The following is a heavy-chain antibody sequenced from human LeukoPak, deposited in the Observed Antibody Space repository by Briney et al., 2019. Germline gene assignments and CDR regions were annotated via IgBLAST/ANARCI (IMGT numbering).Heavy chain of an antibody. Sequence: PSETLSLTCTVSGGSISSYYWSWIRQPPGKGLEWIGYIYYSGSTSYNPTLKSRVTISVDTSKNQFSLKLSSVTAADTAVYYCARGDLFDYWGQGTLVTVSS. CDR3: ARGDLFDY. CDR2: IYYSGST. CDR1: GGSISSYY. V-gene: IGHV4-59*01. J-gene: IGHJ4*02.